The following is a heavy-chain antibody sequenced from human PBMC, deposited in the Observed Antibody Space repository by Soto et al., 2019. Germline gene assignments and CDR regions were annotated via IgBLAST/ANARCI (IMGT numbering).Heavy chain of an antibody. CDR2: IGTAGDT. V-gene: IGHV3-13*01. CDR3: ARERSYCTNGVCYTSYGMDV. D-gene: IGHD2-8*01. CDR1: GFTFSSYD. Sequence: GGSLRLSCAASGFTFSSYDMHWVRQATGKGLEWVSAIGTAGDTYYPGSVKGRFTISREKAKNSLYLQMNSLRAEDTAVYYCARERSYCTNGVCYTSYGMDVWGQGTTVTVSS. J-gene: IGHJ6*02.